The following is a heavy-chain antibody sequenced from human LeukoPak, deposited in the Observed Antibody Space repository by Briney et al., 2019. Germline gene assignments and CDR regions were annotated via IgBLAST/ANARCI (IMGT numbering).Heavy chain of an antibody. V-gene: IGHV4-39*02. CDR2: IYYSGST. D-gene: IGHD3-22*01. Sequence: PSETLSLTCTVSGGSIRSSNYNWGWIRQPPGKGLEWIGSIYYSGSTYYNPSLKSRVTISVDTSKNQFSLKLSSVTAADTAVYYCARDYRDSSGYYFGYGYYFDYWGQGTLVTVSS. CDR3: ARDYRDSSGYYFGYGYYFDY. CDR1: GGSIRSSNYN. J-gene: IGHJ4*02.